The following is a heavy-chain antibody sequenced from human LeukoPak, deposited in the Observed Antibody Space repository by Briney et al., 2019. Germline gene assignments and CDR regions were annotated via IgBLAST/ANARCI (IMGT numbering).Heavy chain of an antibody. CDR2: IIPIFGTA. Sequence: GASVKVSXKASGGTFSSYAISWVRQAPGQGLEWMGRIIPIFGTANYAQKFHGRVTITTDESTSTAYMELSSLRSEDTAVYYCARDPPCAGGSCYVSHRDYYYYMDVWGKRTTVTVSS. CDR3: ARDPPCAGGSCYVSHRDYYYYMDV. CDR1: GGTFSSYA. V-gene: IGHV1-69*05. J-gene: IGHJ6*03. D-gene: IGHD2-15*01.